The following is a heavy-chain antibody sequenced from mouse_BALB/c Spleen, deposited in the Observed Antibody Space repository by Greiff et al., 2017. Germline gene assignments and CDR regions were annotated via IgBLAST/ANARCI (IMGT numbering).Heavy chain of an antibody. CDR1: GFTFSSYG. J-gene: IGHJ4*01. D-gene: IGHD1-1*01. CDR3: ARDSLIYDAMDY. Sequence: EVHLVESGGGLVQPGGSLKLSCAASGFTFSSYGMSWVRQTPDKRLELVATINSNGGSTYYPDSVKGRFTISRDNAKNTLYLQMSSLKSEDTAMYYCARDSLIYDAMDYWGQGTSVTVSS. V-gene: IGHV5-6-3*01. CDR2: INSNGGST.